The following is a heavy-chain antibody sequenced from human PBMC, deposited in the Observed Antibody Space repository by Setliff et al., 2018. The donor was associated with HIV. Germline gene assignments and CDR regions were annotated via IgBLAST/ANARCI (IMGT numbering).Heavy chain of an antibody. D-gene: IGHD6-6*01. J-gene: IGHJ3*02. Sequence: SETLSLTCTVSGGSISNSSSYWGWIRQPPGKRLEWIGSIYYSGSTYYNPSLKSRVTISVDTSKNKFTLKMSSVTAADTAVYYCARVPPEYSSSSQAFDIWGQGTKVTVSS. CDR1: GGSISNSSSY. V-gene: IGHV4-39*06. CDR2: IYYSGST. CDR3: ARVPPEYSSSSQAFDI.